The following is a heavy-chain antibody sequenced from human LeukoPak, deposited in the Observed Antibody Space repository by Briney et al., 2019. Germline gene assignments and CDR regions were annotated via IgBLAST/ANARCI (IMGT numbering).Heavy chain of an antibody. CDR2: INPNSGGT. J-gene: IGHJ5*02. CDR3: ARAQRSGIAVAGTGYNWFDP. D-gene: IGHD6-19*01. Sequence: VASVKVSCKASGYTFTGYYMHWVRRAPGQGLEWMGWINPNSGGTNYAQKFQGRVTMTRDTSISTAYMELRSLRSDDTAVYYCARAQRSGIAVAGTGYNWFDPWGQGTLVTVSS. V-gene: IGHV1-2*02. CDR1: GYTFTGYY.